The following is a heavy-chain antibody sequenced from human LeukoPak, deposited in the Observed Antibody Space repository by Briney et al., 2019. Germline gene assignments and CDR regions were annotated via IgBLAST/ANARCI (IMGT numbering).Heavy chain of an antibody. D-gene: IGHD3-22*01. Sequence: GGSLRLSCAASGFTFSSYAMSWVRQAPGKGLEWVSAISGSGGSTYYADSVKGRFTISRDNSKNTLYLQMNSLRAEDTAVYYCARDTTRNYDSSGYHDYWGQGTLVTVSS. CDR1: GFTFSSYA. CDR2: ISGSGGST. J-gene: IGHJ4*02. V-gene: IGHV3-23*01. CDR3: ARDTTRNYDSSGYHDY.